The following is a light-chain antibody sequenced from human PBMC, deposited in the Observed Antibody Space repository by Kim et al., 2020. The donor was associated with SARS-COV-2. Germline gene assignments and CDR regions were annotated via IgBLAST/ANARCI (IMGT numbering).Light chain of an antibody. Sequence: QSALTQPASVSGSPGQSITISCTGTSSDVGNYNLVSWYQQYPGKAPKLMIYEVSKRPSGVSNRFSGSKSGNTASLTISGLQADDEADYYCCSYAGSTTLVFGGGTKLTVL. J-gene: IGLJ2*01. CDR3: CSYAGSTTLV. V-gene: IGLV2-23*02. CDR1: SSDVGNYNL. CDR2: EVS.